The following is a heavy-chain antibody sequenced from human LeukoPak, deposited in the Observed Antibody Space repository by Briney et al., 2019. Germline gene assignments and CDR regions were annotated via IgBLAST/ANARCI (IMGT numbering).Heavy chain of an antibody. CDR3: ARAPGPIDY. CDR2: IYSGGSR. V-gene: IGHV3-66*02. CDR1: GFTVSSNY. Sequence: GGSLRLSCAASGFTVSSNYMSWVRQAPGRGLEWVSVIYSGGSRYYADSGKCRFTISRDNSKNTLYLQMNSLRAEDTAVYYCARAPGPIDYWGQGTLVTVSS. J-gene: IGHJ4*02.